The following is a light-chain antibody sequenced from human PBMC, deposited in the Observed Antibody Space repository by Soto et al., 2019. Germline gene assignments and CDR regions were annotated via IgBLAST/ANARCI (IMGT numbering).Light chain of an antibody. CDR1: SSDVGAYNY. Sequence: QSVLTQPRSVSGSPGQSVTISCTGTSSDVGAYNYVSWYQQHPGKAPKLMLYDVTYRPSGVPDRFSGSKPGNTASLTISGIQAQDEAAPYRCSYAGTYTFEVFGTGTRSP. J-gene: IGLJ1*01. V-gene: IGLV2-11*01. CDR3: CSYAGTYTFEV. CDR2: DVT.